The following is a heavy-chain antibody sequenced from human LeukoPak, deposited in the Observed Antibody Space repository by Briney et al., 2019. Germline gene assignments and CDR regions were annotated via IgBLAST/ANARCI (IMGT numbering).Heavy chain of an antibody. CDR1: GFTFSSYS. D-gene: IGHD1-1*01. CDR3: TRDWLERLPDY. J-gene: IGHJ4*02. CDR2: IRSKAYGGTT. V-gene: IGHV3-49*03. Sequence: PSGGSLRLSCAASGFTFSSYSMSWFRQAPGKGLEWVGFIRSKAYGGTTEYAASVKGRFTISRDDSKSIAYLQMNSLKTEDTAVYYCTRDWLERLPDYWGQGTLVTVSS.